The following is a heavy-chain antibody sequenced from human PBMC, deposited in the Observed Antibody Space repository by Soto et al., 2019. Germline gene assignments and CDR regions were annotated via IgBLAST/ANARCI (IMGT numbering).Heavy chain of an antibody. CDR3: ARVGRIQLWFSNYYYGMDV. Sequence: ASVKVSCKASGYTFTSYDINWVRQATGQGLEWMGWMNPNSGNTGYAQKFQGRVTMTRNTSISIAYMELSSLRSEDTAVYYCARVGRIQLWFSNYYYGMDVWGQGTTVTVSS. CDR1: GYTFTSYD. CDR2: MNPNSGNT. J-gene: IGHJ6*02. V-gene: IGHV1-8*01. D-gene: IGHD5-18*01.